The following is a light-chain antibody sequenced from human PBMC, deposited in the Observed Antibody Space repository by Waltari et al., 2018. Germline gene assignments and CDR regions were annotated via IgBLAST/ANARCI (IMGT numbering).Light chain of an antibody. Sequence: QSALTQPASVSGSPRQSITIPSTTPSHAVGCYNFVSGYQQHPGKAPKFLIYGDSDRPSGVSDRFSGSKSGNTASLTISGLQPEDEADYYCSSYTSSSTLVFGGGTKLTVL. CDR1: SHAVGCYNF. CDR3: SSYTSSSTLV. CDR2: GDS. V-gene: IGLV2-14*03. J-gene: IGLJ2*01.